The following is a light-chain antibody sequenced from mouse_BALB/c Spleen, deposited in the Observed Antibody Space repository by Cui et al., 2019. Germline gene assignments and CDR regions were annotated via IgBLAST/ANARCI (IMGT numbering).Light chain of an antibody. CDR1: QSIVQSNGNTD. CDR2: KVS. J-gene: IGKJ5*01. Sequence: DVLMTQTVPALHGSLGDQASICCRSSQSIVQSNGNTDLEWYQQQPGQSPKLLNYKVSNRFSGVPDRFSGSESGTDFTLKISRVEAEDLGVYYCLQGSHVPTFGAGTKLELK. CDR3: LQGSHVPT. V-gene: IGKV1-117*01.